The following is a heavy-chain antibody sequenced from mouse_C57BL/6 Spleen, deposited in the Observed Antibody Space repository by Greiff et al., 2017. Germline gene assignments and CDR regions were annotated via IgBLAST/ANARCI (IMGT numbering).Heavy chain of an antibody. V-gene: IGHV3-6*01. CDR2: ISYDGSN. Sequence: EVHLVESGPGLVKPSQSLSLTCSVTGYSFTSGSYWYWLRQFPGNQLEWMGYISYDGSNNYNPSLKNRISITRDTSKNQFFLKFNAVTTEDTATYYCARASYDYDEDYWGQSTTLTVSS. CDR1: GYSFTSGSY. J-gene: IGHJ2*01. D-gene: IGHD2-4*01. CDR3: ARASYDYDEDY.